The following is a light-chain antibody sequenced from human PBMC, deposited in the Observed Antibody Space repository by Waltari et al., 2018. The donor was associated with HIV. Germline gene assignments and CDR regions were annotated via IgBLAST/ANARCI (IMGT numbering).Light chain of an antibody. CDR1: QGISNF. Sequence: DIQMTQSPSSLSASVGDRVTVTCRVSQGISNFLAWFQQNPGKAPESLIYGASSLQDGVPSKFSGSGSGTDFTLTISSLQPEDFATYTCQQYNTYPFTFGPGTQVHVK. CDR2: GAS. J-gene: IGKJ3*01. CDR3: QQYNTYPFT. V-gene: IGKV1-16*02.